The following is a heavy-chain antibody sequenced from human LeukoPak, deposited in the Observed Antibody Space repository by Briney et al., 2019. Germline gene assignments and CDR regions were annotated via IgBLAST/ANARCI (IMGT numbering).Heavy chain of an antibody. CDR3: TRENRPFCPFAY. V-gene: IGHV4-4*02. Sequence: SETLSLTCGVSGGSIDITNYWSWVRQAPGKGLEWIGEISHDGTINYNPSLRSRVAMSLDRANNQFSLSLTSVTAADTAVCYCTRENRPFCPFAYWGQGVLVTVSS. J-gene: IGHJ4*02. CDR2: ISHDGTI. CDR1: GGSIDITNY. D-gene: IGHD2/OR15-2a*01.